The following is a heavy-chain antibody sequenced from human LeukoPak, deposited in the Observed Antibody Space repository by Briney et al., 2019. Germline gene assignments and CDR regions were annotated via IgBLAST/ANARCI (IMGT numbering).Heavy chain of an antibody. CDR2: IYTSGST. V-gene: IGHV4-4*09. CDR1: GGSISSYY. J-gene: IGHJ6*03. CDR3: ARPPCDRPPVLRYFDWLSAPARKGCYYDYMDV. Sequence: SETLSLTCTVSGGSISSYYWSWIRQPPGKGLEWIGYIYTSGSTNYNPSLTSRVTISVDTSKNQFSLKLSSVTAADTAVYYCARPPCDRPPVLRYFDWLSAPARKGCYYDYMDVWGKGTTVTVSS. D-gene: IGHD3-9*01.